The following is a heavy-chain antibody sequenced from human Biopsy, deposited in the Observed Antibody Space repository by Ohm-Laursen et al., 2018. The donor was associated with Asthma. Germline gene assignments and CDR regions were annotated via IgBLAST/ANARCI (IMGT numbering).Heavy chain of an antibody. V-gene: IGHV1-18*01. CDR1: GYTFNSAC. Sequence: SVKVSCKTSGYTFNSACITWVRQAPGQGLEWMGWISVYNGNTKVAQKLQDRVTMITDASTSTAYMELRSLRSDDTAVYFCARAVDYSHYYGIDVWGQGTTVTVS. J-gene: IGHJ6*02. CDR3: ARAVDYSHYYGIDV. D-gene: IGHD3-10*01. CDR2: ISVYNGNT.